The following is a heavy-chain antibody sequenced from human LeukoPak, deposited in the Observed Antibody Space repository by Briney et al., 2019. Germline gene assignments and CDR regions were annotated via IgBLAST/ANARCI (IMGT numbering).Heavy chain of an antibody. CDR1: GFTFSSYS. CDR2: ISGSGGST. J-gene: IGHJ4*02. CDR3: EIAAAGYEVY. Sequence: GGSLRLSCAASGFTFSSYSMNWVRQAPGKGLEWVSAISGSGGSTYYADSVKGRFTISRDNSKNTLYLQMSSLRAEDTAVYYCEIAAAGYEVYWGQGTLVTVSS. D-gene: IGHD6-13*01. V-gene: IGHV3-23*01.